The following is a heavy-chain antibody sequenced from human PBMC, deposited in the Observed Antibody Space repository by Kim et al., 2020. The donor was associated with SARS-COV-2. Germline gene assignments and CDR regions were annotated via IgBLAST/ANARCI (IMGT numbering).Heavy chain of an antibody. Sequence: ASVKVSCKASGDTFTGYFMHWVRQAPGQGLEWMGRINPNNGGTKYAQKFQGRVTMTRDTSINTAYMELSRLRSDDTAVYYCARLNHMVVATSGGGYYFDHWGQGALVTVSS. CDR3: ARLNHMVVATSGGGYYFDH. CDR1: GDTFTGYF. D-gene: IGHD2-15*01. J-gene: IGHJ4*02. CDR2: INPNNGGT. V-gene: IGHV1-2*06.